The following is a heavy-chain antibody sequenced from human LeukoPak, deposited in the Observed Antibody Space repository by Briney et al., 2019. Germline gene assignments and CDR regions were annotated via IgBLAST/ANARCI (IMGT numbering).Heavy chain of an antibody. Sequence: GAPVKVSCKVSGYTLTELSIQWVRQAPGKGLEWMGGLDPEDGETFYAQKFQGRVTMTEDTFTDTAYMELSSLTSEDTAVYYCAKGLSPAWYDILTGFDPGDYWGQGTLVTVSS. CDR2: LDPEDGET. V-gene: IGHV1-24*01. CDR3: AKGLSPAWYDILTGFDPGDY. D-gene: IGHD3-9*01. CDR1: GYTLTELS. J-gene: IGHJ4*02.